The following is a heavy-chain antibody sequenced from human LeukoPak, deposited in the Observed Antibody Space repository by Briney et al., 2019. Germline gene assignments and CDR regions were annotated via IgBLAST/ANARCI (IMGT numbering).Heavy chain of an antibody. CDR2: IYYSGST. J-gene: IGHJ4*02. Sequence: KSSETLSLTCTVSGGSISSGGYYWSWIRQHPGKGLEWIGYIYYSGSTYYNPSLKSRVAISVDTSKNQFSLKLSTVTAADTAVYYCARGGSLQLVPSWGQGTLVTVSS. V-gene: IGHV4-31*03. CDR1: GGSISSGGYY. CDR3: ARGGSLQLVPS. D-gene: IGHD6-6*01.